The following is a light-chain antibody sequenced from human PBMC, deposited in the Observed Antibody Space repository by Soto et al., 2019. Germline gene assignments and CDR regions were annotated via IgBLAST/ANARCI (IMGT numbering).Light chain of an antibody. V-gene: IGKV3-20*01. CDR2: DAS. CDR1: QSVSTN. Sequence: EIVMTQSTATLSVPPGERATLSCRASQSVSTNFAWYQEKPGQAPRLLIYDASSRATGLPDRFSGSGSGTDFTLTISRLEPEDFAVYYCQQYGSIPWTFGQGT. J-gene: IGKJ1*01. CDR3: QQYGSIPWT.